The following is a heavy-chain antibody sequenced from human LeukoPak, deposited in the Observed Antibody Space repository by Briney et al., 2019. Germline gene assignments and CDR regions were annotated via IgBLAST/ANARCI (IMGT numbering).Heavy chain of an antibody. V-gene: IGHV3-30*02. CDR1: GFTFSSYG. J-gene: IGHJ4*02. CDR2: IRYDGNNK. CDR3: ARAHDFWSGRTYYFDY. D-gene: IGHD3-3*01. Sequence: PGGSLRLSCAASGFTFSSYGMHWVRQAPGKGLEWVAFIRYDGNNKYYADSVKGRFTISRDNSKNTLYLQMNSLRAEDTAVYYCARAHDFWSGRTYYFDYWGQGTPVTVSS.